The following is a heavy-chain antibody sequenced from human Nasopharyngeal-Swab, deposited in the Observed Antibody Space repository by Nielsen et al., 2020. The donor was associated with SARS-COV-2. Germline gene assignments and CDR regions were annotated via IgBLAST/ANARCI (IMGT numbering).Heavy chain of an antibody. J-gene: IGHJ6*02. V-gene: IGHV3-48*04. D-gene: IGHD3-3*01. CDR3: ARDGLDYDFWSAYFMDV. CDR1: GFTFSTYS. Sequence: GESLKISCAASGFTFSTYSMNWIRQAPGKGLEWIASIRSDSSSSYYADSVKGRFTISRDNAKNSLYLQMNSLRAEDTAVYYCARDGLDYDFWSAYFMDVWGQGTTVTVSS. CDR2: IRSDSSSS.